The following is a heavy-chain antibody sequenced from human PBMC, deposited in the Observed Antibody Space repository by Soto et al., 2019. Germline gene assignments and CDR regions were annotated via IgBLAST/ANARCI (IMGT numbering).Heavy chain of an antibody. J-gene: IGHJ5*02. Sequence: QVQLVESGGGVVQPGRSLRLSCAASGFTFSSYGMHWVRQAPGKGLEWVAVISYDGSNKYYADSVKGRFTSSRDNSKNTLYLQMNSLRAEDTAVYYCAKMVVAATNWFDPWGQGTLVTVSS. CDR3: AKMVVAATNWFDP. CDR2: ISYDGSNK. V-gene: IGHV3-30*18. D-gene: IGHD2-15*01. CDR1: GFTFSSYG.